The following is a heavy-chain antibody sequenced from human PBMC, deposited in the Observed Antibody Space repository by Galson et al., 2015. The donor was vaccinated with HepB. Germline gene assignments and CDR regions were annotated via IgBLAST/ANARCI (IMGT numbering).Heavy chain of an antibody. CDR2: ISSGGTT. V-gene: IGHV3-53*01. Sequence: SLRLSCAASGFIVSSDYMGWVREAPGKGLEWVSLISSGGTTFYAESVKGRFTISRDNSKSTLYLQMNSLRAEDTAVYYCAKDGGDCSGGNCYYFDYWGQGTLFTVSS. CDR3: AKDGGDCSGGNCYYFDY. CDR1: GFIVSSDY. D-gene: IGHD2-15*01. J-gene: IGHJ4*02.